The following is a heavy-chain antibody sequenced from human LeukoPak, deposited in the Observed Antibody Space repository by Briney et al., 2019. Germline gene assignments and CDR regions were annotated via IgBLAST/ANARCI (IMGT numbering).Heavy chain of an antibody. J-gene: IGHJ6*02. CDR2: IYHTGST. CDR3: ASSSRLVVHPYNSYAMDV. CDR1: GASISGTNW. V-gene: IGHV4-4*02. D-gene: IGHD6-19*01. Sequence: SETLSLTCAVSGASISGTNWWTWVRQTPGKGLEWIGDIYHTGSTNYNPSLKSRVTILSDTSKNFFSLILTSVTAADTAVYFCASSSRLVVHPYNSYAMDVWGQGTTVTVSS.